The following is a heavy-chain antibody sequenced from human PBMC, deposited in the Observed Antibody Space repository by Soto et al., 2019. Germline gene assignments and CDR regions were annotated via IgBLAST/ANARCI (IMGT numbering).Heavy chain of an antibody. V-gene: IGHV3-23*01. Sequence: GGSLRLSCAASGFIFSHYAMNWVRQAPGKGLEWVSAMRGSGNSTYYEDSVKGRLTISRDNSKNTLYLQMSSLTAEDTGVYFCAKGAAARPQTLADFDYWGQGTLVTVSS. CDR2: MRGSGNST. D-gene: IGHD6-6*01. CDR3: AKGAAARPQTLADFDY. CDR1: GFIFSHYA. J-gene: IGHJ4*02.